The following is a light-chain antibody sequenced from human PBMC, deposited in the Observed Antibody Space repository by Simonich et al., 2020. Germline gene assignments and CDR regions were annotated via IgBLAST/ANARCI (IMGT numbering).Light chain of an antibody. V-gene: IGKV1-13*02. CDR1: QGISSA. CDR3: QQLNSYPPLT. J-gene: IGKJ4*01. Sequence: AIQLTQSPSSLSASVGDRVTITCRASQGISSALAWYQQKPGKAPKLLIYDASSLESGVPSRFSGSGSGTEFTLTISSLQPEDFATYYCQQLNSYPPLTFGGGTKVEIK. CDR2: DAS.